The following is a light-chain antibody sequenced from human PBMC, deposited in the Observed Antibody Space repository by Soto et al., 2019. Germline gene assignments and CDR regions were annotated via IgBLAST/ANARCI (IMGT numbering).Light chain of an antibody. J-gene: IGKJ4*01. CDR3: HQRSNWPPT. CDR2: DAS. CDR1: QSVSSN. Sequence: ENVLTQSPATLSLSPGERATLSCRASQSVSSNLGWYQQRPGQAPRLLIYDASNRATGIPARFGGSGSGTDFTLTISSLQPEDFAVYYCHQRSNWPPTFGGGTKVEIK. V-gene: IGKV3-11*01.